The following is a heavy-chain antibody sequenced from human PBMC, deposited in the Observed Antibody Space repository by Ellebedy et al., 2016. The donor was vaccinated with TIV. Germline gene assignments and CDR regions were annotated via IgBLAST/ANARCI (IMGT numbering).Heavy chain of an antibody. CDR2: INHSGST. V-gene: IGHV4-34*01. CDR1: GFTLSSYA. D-gene: IGHD4-23*01. CDR3: ARDTDYGGNSNAFDI. Sequence: MPGGSLRLSCAASGFTLSSYAMSWIRQPPGKGLEWIGEINHSGSTNYNPSLKSQVTISVDTSKNQFSLKLSSVTAADTAVYYCARDTDYGGNSNAFDIWGQGTMVTVSS. J-gene: IGHJ3*02.